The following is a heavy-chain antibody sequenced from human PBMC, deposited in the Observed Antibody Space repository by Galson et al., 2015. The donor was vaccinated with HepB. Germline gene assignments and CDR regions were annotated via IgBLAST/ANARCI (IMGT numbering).Heavy chain of an antibody. CDR2: ISSSSSYI. V-gene: IGHV3-21*01. J-gene: IGHJ6*02. CDR3: ARDLTSRPRYYYGMDV. D-gene: IGHD2-2*01. Sequence: SLRLSCAASGFTFSSYSMNWVRQAPGKGLEWVSSISSSSSYIYYADSVKGRFTISRDNAKNSLYLQMNSLRAEDTAVYYCARDLTSRPRYYYGMDVWGQGTTVTVSS. CDR1: GFTFSSYS.